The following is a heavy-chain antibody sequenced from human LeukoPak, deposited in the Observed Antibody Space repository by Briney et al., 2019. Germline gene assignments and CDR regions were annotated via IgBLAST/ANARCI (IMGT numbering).Heavy chain of an antibody. V-gene: IGHV3-23*01. J-gene: IGHJ4*02. D-gene: IGHD6-6*01. CDR1: GFTLSSYG. CDR3: AKRVPYTSSSVYFDY. Sequence: GGSLRLSCAASGFTLSSYGMSWVRQAPGKGLEWVSSISDDGRSTYYADSVKGRSTISKDNSKNTMYLQMNNLRAEDTAIYYCAKRVPYTSSSVYFDYWGQGTLVTVSS. CDR2: ISDDGRST.